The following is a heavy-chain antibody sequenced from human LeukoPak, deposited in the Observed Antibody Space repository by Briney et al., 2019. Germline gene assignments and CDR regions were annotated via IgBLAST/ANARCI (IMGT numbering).Heavy chain of an antibody. V-gene: IGHV3-23*01. Sequence: GGSLRLSCAASGFTFTTYALSWVRQAPGKGLEWVSTISTTGGSTYYADSVKGRITISRDNSKNTLYLQMNSLGAEDTALYYCAKDRHGDYGLGALDIWGQGTMVTVSS. CDR2: ISTTGGST. CDR3: AKDRHGDYGLGALDI. CDR1: GFTFTTYA. D-gene: IGHD4-17*01. J-gene: IGHJ3*02.